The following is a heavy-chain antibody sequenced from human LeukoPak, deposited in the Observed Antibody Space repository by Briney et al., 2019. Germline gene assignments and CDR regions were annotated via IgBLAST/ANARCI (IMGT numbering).Heavy chain of an antibody. CDR1: GGSIRRGGYS. CDR3: ALLRYFDWDYYYMDV. J-gene: IGHJ6*03. D-gene: IGHD3-9*01. Sequence: SETLSLTCAVSGGSIRRGGYSWRWIRQPPGEGMEWIAYIYYTGNTYFNPSRKSRVTKSVHPAKNQLSLKLTSVPGADTAVYFCALLRYFDWDYYYMDVWGKGNTGTISS. V-gene: IGHV4-30-4*07. CDR2: IYYTGNT.